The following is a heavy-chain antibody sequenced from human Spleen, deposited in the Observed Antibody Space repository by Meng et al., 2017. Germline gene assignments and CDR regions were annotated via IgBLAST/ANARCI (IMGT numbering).Heavy chain of an antibody. Sequence: QLQDPGPERVKPSETLSLTCVVSGGSFSDYYWSWIRQPPGKGLEWIGEINHSGSTNYNPSLESRATISVDTSQNNLSLKLSSVTAADSAVYYCARGPTTMAHDFDYWGQGTLVTVSS. D-gene: IGHD4-11*01. J-gene: IGHJ4*02. CDR3: ARGPTTMAHDFDY. CDR1: GGSFSDYY. CDR2: INHSGST. V-gene: IGHV4-34*01.